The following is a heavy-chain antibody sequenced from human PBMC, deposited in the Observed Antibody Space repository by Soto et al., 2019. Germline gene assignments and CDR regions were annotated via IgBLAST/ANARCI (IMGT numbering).Heavy chain of an antibody. CDR2: IYYSGST. CDR1: GGSISSGDYY. CDR3: AREATIAARLDS. D-gene: IGHD6-6*01. J-gene: IGHJ4*02. V-gene: IGHV4-30-4*01. Sequence: SETLSLTCTVSGGSISSGDYYWIWLRQPPGKGLEWIGYIYYSGSTYYNPSLKSRVTISVDTSKNQFSLKLSSVTAADTAVYYCAREATIAARLDSWGQGTLVTVSS.